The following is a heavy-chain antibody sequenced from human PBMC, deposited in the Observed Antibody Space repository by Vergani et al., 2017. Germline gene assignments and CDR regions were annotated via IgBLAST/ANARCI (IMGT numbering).Heavy chain of an antibody. D-gene: IGHD1-7*01. CDR3: ARDRLYNWNWAGWFDP. J-gene: IGHJ5*02. CDR2: IIPIFGTA. Sequence: QVQLVQSGAEVKKPGSSVKVSCKASGGTFSSYAISWVPQAPGQGLEWMGGIIPIFGTANYAQKFQGRVTITADKSTSTAYMELSSLRSEDTAVYYCARDRLYNWNWAGWFDPWGQGTLVTVSS. V-gene: IGHV1-69*06. CDR1: GGTFSSYA.